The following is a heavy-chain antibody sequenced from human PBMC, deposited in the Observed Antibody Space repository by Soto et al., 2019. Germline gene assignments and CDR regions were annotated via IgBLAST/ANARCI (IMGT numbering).Heavy chain of an antibody. J-gene: IGHJ4*02. V-gene: IGHV4-39*01. CDR1: GGSVCRSVNY. CDR3: ARLVYDSSGYRPG. Sequence: PETLSITCTVAGGSVCRSVNYCGWFRQPPGKGLEWIGSIYYSGSTYYNPSLKSRVTISVDTSKNQFSLKLSSVTAADTAVYYCARLVYDSSGYRPGWGQGTPVTVSS. D-gene: IGHD3-22*01. CDR2: IYYSGST.